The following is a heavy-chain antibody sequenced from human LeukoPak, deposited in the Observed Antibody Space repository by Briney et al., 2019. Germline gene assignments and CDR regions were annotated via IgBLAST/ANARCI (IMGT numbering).Heavy chain of an antibody. J-gene: IGHJ4*02. CDR2: IIPIFGTA. Sequence: RASVRVSCKASGGTFSSYAISWVRQAPGQGLEWMGGIIPIFGTANYAQKFQGRVTITADESTSTAYMELSSLRSEDTAVYYCAREAEGYDFDYWGQGTLVTVSS. CDR1: GGTFSSYA. V-gene: IGHV1-69*13. CDR3: AREAEGYDFDY. D-gene: IGHD1-1*01.